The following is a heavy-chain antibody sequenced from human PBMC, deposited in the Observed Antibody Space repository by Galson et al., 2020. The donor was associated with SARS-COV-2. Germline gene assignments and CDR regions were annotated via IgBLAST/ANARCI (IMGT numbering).Heavy chain of an antibody. Sequence: SETLSLTSTFSGVSISSSSYYWGWLRQPPGKGLEWIGSIYYSCSTYYNPSLKSRVTIPVDTSKKQFSLKLISVTAAETAVYYCAREIRDYYDSRGYYEDGVIWFDPGGEGTLVT. D-gene: IGHD3-22*01. CDR2: IYYSCST. CDR1: GVSISSSSYY. J-gene: IGHJ5*02. V-gene: IGHV4-39*02. CDR3: AREIRDYYDSRGYYEDGVIWFDP.